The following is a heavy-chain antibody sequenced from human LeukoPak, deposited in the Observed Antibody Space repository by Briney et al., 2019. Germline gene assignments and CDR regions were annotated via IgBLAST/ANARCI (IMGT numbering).Heavy chain of an antibody. D-gene: IGHD3-22*01. V-gene: IGHV1-8*03. J-gene: IGHJ4*02. Sequence: ASVKVSCKASGGTFSSYAISWVRQAPGQGLEWMGWINPNSGNTGYAQKFQGRVTITRNTSISTAYMELSSLRSEDTAVYYCARGHSRSGYYYGFDYWGQGTLVTVSS. CDR2: INPNSGNT. CDR3: ARGHSRSGYYYGFDY. CDR1: GGTFSSYA.